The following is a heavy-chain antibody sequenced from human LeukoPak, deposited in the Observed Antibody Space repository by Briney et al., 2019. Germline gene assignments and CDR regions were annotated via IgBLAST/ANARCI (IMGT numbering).Heavy chain of an antibody. V-gene: IGHV4-31*03. Sequence: SETLSLTCTVSGGSISSGGYYWSWIRPHPGKGLEWIGYIYYSGSTYYNPSLKSRVTISVDTSKNQFSLKLSSVTAADTAVYYCARDIRITGTAYFDYWGQGTLVTVSS. CDR3: ARDIRITGTAYFDY. J-gene: IGHJ4*02. D-gene: IGHD1-7*01. CDR2: IYYSGST. CDR1: GGSISSGGYY.